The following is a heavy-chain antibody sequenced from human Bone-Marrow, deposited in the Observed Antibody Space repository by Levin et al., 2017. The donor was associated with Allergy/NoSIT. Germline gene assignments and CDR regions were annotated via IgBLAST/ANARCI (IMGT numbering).Heavy chain of an antibody. V-gene: IGHV1-2*06. J-gene: IGHJ6*03. CDR3: ARGQIAFWTPLRYSYMDV. CDR1: GYIFNEYW. D-gene: IGHD3/OR15-3a*01. Sequence: ASVKVSCKASGYIFNEYWMHWVRQAPGQGLEWMGRINPNNGLTNYAQKFQGRVTMTRDTSSRTAFMEIRRLRSDDTAIYYCARGQIAFWTPLRYSYMDVWGKGTTVTVS. CDR2: INPNNGLT.